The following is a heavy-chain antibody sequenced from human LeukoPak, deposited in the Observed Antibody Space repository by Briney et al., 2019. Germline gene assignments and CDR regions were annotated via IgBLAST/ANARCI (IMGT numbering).Heavy chain of an antibody. CDR1: GFTFSGYA. V-gene: IGHV3-23*01. D-gene: IGHD1-26*01. CDR3: AKNLRYTGSWQYDY. Sequence: PGGSLRLSCAASGFTFSGYAMTWVRQAPGEGLEWVSVISASAGTTYYADSVKGRFTISRDNSKNTLYLQMNGLTAEDTAIYYCAKNLRYTGSWQYDYWGQGTLVTVSS. CDR2: ISASAGTT. J-gene: IGHJ4*02.